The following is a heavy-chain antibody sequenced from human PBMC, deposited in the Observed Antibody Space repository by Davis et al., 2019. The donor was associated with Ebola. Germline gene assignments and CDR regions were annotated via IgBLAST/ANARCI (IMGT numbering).Heavy chain of an antibody. D-gene: IGHD2-2*02. CDR1: GGSFSGYY. V-gene: IGHV4-34*01. J-gene: IGHJ6*02. Sequence: MPSETLSLTCAVYGGSFSGYYWSWIRQPPGKGLEWIGEINHSGSTYYNPSLKSRVTMSVDTSKNQFSLKLSSVTAADTAVYYCARGEVRYCSSTSCYNYGMDVWGQGTTVTVSS. CDR2: INHSGST. CDR3: ARGEVRYCSSTSCYNYGMDV.